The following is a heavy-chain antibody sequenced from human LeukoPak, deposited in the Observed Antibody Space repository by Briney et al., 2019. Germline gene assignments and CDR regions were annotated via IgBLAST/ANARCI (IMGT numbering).Heavy chain of an antibody. CDR3: AKDTGSGSYYNPAGAFDI. D-gene: IGHD3-10*01. CDR1: GLTFSSYW. J-gene: IGHJ3*02. CDR2: ITSDGSST. V-gene: IGHV3-74*01. Sequence: PGGSLRLSCAASGLTFSSYWMHWVRQAPGKGLVWVSRITSDGSSTIYADSVKGRFTISRDNSKNSLYLQMNSLRTEDTALYYCAKDTGSGSYYNPAGAFDIWGQGTMVTVSS.